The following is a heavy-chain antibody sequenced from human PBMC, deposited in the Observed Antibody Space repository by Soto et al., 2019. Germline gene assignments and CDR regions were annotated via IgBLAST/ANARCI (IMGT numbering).Heavy chain of an antibody. D-gene: IGHD7-27*01. V-gene: IGHV3-74*01. CDR3: ARDLTAGDTY. J-gene: IGHJ4*02. CDR1: GFTFSNYW. CDR2: INSDGSTT. Sequence: GGSLRLSCAASGFTFSNYWMHWVRQAPGKGPVWVSRINSDGSTTNYADSVKGRFTISRDNAKNTLYLQMNSLRAEDTAVYYCARDLTAGDTYWGQGTLVTVSS.